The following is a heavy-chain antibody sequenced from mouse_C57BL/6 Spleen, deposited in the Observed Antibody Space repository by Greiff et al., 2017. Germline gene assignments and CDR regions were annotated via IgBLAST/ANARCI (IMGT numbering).Heavy chain of an antibody. V-gene: IGHV1-26*01. CDR2: INPNNGGT. CDR1: GYTFTDYY. D-gene: IGHD1-1*01. CDR3: ARAHYGSSPYYFDY. Sequence: VQLQQSGPELVKPGASVKISCKASGYTFTDYYMNWVKQSHGKSLEWIGDINPNNGGTSYNQKFKGKATLTVDKSSSTAYMELRSLTSEDSAVYYCARAHYGSSPYYFDYWGQGTTLTVSS. J-gene: IGHJ2*01.